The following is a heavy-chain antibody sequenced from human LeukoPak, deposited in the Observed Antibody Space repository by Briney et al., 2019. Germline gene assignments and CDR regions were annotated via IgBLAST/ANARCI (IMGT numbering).Heavy chain of an antibody. CDR2: IYYSGST. CDR1: GGSISSYY. V-gene: IGHV4-59*01. CDR3: ARGRTHDYGDLMDDY. Sequence: SETLSLTCTVSGGSISSYYWSWIRQPPGKGLERIGYIYYSGSTNYNPSLKSRVTISVDTSKNQFSLKLSSVTAADTAVYYCARGRTHDYGDLMDDYWGQGTLVTVSS. D-gene: IGHD4-17*01. J-gene: IGHJ4*02.